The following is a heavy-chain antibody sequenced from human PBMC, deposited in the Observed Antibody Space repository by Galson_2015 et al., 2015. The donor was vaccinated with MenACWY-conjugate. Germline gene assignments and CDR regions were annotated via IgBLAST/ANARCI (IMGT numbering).Heavy chain of an antibody. CDR1: GGSISSYY. D-gene: IGHD2-15*01. J-gene: IGHJ4*02. CDR3: ARGQGHYMVVAATPLDY. V-gene: IGHV4-59*12. Sequence: ETLSLTCTVSGGSISSYYWSWIRQPPGKGLEWIGYIYYSGSTNYNPSLESRVTISVDTSKNQFSLKLSSVTAADTAVYYCARGQGHYMVVAATPLDYWGQGTLVTVSS. CDR2: IYYSGST.